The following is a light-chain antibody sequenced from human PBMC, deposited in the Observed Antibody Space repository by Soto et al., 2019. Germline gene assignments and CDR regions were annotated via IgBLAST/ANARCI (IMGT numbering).Light chain of an antibody. CDR2: GAS. Sequence: DIQMTQSPSSLSASVGDRVTITCRASRSIATYLNWYQQESGKAPKLLIFGASSLQSGVSSRFSGRESGTSFTFSFISMHPEDSPTYYCLQCHMLPWTFGQGTKVEIK. CDR1: RSIATY. V-gene: IGKV1-39*01. CDR3: LQCHMLPWT. J-gene: IGKJ1*01.